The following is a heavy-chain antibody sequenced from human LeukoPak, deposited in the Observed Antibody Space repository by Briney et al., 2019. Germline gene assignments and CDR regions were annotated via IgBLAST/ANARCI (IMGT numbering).Heavy chain of an antibody. V-gene: IGHV3-23*01. CDR3: AKDRRGYSGYADY. D-gene: IGHD5-12*01. CDR1: GFTFSSYA. CDR2: ISGSGGST. J-gene: IGHJ4*02. Sequence: HPGGSLSLSCAASGFTFSSYAMSWVRQAPGKGLEWVSAISGSGGSTYYADSVKGRFTISRDNSKNTLYLQMNSLRAEDTAVYYCAKDRRGYSGYADYWGQGTLVTVSS.